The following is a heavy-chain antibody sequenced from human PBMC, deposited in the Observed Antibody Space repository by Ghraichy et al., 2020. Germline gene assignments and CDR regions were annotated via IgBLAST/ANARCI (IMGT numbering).Heavy chain of an antibody. CDR1: GFIFSSYG. V-gene: IGHV3-33*08. CDR3: ARDSASSWRSYNGLDV. D-gene: IGHD6-13*01. Sequence: GGSLRLSCTASGFIFSSYGMHWVRQAPGKGLGWVAVMWFDGSNQNYGDSVKGRFTISRDNPKNTLYLQMNSLRAEDTAVYYCARDSASSWRSYNGLDVWGQGTTVTVSS. J-gene: IGHJ6*02. CDR2: MWFDGSNQ.